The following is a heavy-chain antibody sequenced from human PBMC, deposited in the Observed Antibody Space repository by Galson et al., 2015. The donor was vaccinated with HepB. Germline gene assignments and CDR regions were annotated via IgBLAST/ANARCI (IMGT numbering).Heavy chain of an antibody. CDR1: GFTFSSYA. D-gene: IGHD2-2*01. CDR3: AKVYIVVVPAAYFDY. J-gene: IGHJ4*02. Sequence: SLRLSCAASGFTFSSYAMSWVRQAPGKGLEWVSAISGSGGSTYHADSVKGRFTISRDNSKNTLYLQMNSLRAEDTAVYYCAKVYIVVVPAAYFDYWGQGTLVTVSS. CDR2: ISGSGGST. V-gene: IGHV3-23*01.